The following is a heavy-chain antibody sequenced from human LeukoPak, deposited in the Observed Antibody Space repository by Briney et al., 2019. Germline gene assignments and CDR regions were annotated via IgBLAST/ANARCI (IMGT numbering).Heavy chain of an antibody. CDR2: IYSSASTT. Sequence: GGSLRLSCTASKVYFSIDEMSWGRQVPGEGLERVSYIYSSASTTYYAGSVRGRFTVSRDNAKNSLYLQMTILSVEDTASYYCACANGGSGYDRPFDYWGQGTLVTVSS. V-gene: IGHV3-48*03. CDR3: ACANGGSGYDRPFDY. D-gene: IGHD5-12*01. J-gene: IGHJ4*02. CDR1: KVYFSIDE.